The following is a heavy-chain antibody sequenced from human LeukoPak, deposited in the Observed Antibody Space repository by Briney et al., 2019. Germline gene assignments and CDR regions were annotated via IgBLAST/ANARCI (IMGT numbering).Heavy chain of an antibody. Sequence: GSLRLSCAASGFTFSNAWMSWVRQAPGKGLEWIGYIFYSGSTNYNPSLKSRVTISIDTSKNQFSLKLSSVTAADTAVYYCARDARPYYYYGMDVWGKGTTVTVSS. CDR1: GFTFSNAW. D-gene: IGHD6-6*01. J-gene: IGHJ6*04. CDR2: IFYSGST. V-gene: IGHV4-59*01. CDR3: ARDARPYYYYGMDV.